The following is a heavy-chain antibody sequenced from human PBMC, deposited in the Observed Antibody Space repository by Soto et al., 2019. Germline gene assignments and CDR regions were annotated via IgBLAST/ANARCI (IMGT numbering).Heavy chain of an antibody. V-gene: IGHV4-39*01. CDR1: GGSISSSSYY. J-gene: IGHJ4*02. CDR2: VYYSGRT. Sequence: SETLSLTCTVSGGSISSSSYYWGWIRQPPGKGLEWIGSVYYSGRTYDNPSLTSRITLSVDRSKSQFSLKLTSVTAADTAVYYCARLLYDSRGYYYFDYWGQGTLVTVSS. CDR3: ARLLYDSRGYYYFDY. D-gene: IGHD3-22*01.